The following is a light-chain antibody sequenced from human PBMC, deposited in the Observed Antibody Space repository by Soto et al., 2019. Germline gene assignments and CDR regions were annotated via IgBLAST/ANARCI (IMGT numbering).Light chain of an antibody. CDR3: QQYNNWPWT. J-gene: IGKJ1*01. Sequence: IVMTQSPVTLSVSPGGRATLSFRASQSISDTLAWYQQKPGQAPRLLIHGASTRAPGFPARFSGSGSGTDFTLTISSLQSEDFAVYYYQQYNNWPWTFGQGTKVDIK. CDR2: GAS. V-gene: IGKV3-15*01. CDR1: QSISDT.